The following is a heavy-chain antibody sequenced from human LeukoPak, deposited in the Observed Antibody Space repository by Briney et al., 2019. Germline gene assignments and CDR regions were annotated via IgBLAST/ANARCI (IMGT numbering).Heavy chain of an antibody. CDR3: AREPANGSFDY. J-gene: IGHJ4*02. CDR1: GFTFSSYS. CDR2: ISSSSSYI. V-gene: IGHV3-21*01. D-gene: IGHD3-10*01. Sequence: GGSLRLSCAASGFTFSSYSMNWVRQAPGKGLEWVSSISSSSSYIYYADSVKGRFPISRDNAKNSLYLQMNSLRAEDTAVYYCAREPANGSFDYWGQGTLVTVSS.